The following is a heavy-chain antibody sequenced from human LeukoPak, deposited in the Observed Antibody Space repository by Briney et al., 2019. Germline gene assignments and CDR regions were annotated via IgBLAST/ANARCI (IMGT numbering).Heavy chain of an antibody. CDR2: MNPYSGDR. D-gene: IGHD4-17*01. CDR1: GYTFTTYH. J-gene: IGHJ4*02. V-gene: IGHV1-8*03. CDR3: ARTTSLTASGYDY. Sequence: GASVTVSCKTSGYTFTTYHINWVRQATGQGLEWLGWMNPYSGDRGYAQKFQGRLSITSDTSISTAYMELSSLRSDDTAVYFCARTTSLTASGYDYWGQGTLVTVSS.